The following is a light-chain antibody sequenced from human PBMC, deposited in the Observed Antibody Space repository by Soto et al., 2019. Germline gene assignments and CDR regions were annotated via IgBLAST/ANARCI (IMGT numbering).Light chain of an antibody. CDR2: AAS. J-gene: IGKJ3*01. V-gene: IGKV1-27*01. CDR3: QKYDSAPFT. CDR1: QGISNY. Sequence: DIQMTQSPSSLSASVGDRVTITCRASQGISNYLAWYQQKPGEVPNLLIFAASTLQSGVPSRFSGSGSGTDFTLTIGSLQPEDVATYFCQKYDSAPFTFGPGTKVDIK.